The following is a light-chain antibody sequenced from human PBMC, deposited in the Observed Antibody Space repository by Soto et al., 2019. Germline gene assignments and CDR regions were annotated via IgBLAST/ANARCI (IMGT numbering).Light chain of an antibody. J-gene: IGKJ5*01. CDR2: AAS. CDR3: QQYHKWPLT. Sequence: EIVMTQSPVNLSVSPGEKATLSCRASQSVSTNLAWSHQKPGQDPKLLIYAASPRVTVIPARFSGSGSGTEFTLTISSLQSEDFAVYYCQQYHKWPLTFGQGTRLGIK. V-gene: IGKV3-15*01. CDR1: QSVSTN.